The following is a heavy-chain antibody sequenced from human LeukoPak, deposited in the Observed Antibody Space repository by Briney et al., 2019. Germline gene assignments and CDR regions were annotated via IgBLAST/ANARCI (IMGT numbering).Heavy chain of an antibody. D-gene: IGHD3-22*01. CDR3: AREGVYYYDSSGYSPSFDY. CDR1: GYTFTGYY. Sequence: ASVKVSCKASGYTFTGYYMHWVRQAPGQGLEWMGRINPNSGGTNYAQKFQGRVTMTRGTSISTAYMELSRLRSDDTAVYYCAREGVYYYDSSGYSPSFDYWGQGTLVTVSS. V-gene: IGHV1-2*06. CDR2: INPNSGGT. J-gene: IGHJ4*02.